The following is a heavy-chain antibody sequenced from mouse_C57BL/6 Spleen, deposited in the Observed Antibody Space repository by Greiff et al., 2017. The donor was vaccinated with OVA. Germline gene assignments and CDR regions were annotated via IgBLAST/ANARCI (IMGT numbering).Heavy chain of an antibody. CDR2: ISSGSSTI. CDR1: GFTFSDYG. Sequence: DVKLQESGGGLVKPGGSLKLSCAASGFTFSDYGMHWVRQAPEKGLEWVAYISSGSSTIYYADTVKGRFTISRDNAKNTLFLQMTSLRSEDTAMYYCARKDYYGSSVTVWGTGTTVTVSS. J-gene: IGHJ1*03. CDR3: ARKDYYGSSVTV. D-gene: IGHD1-1*01. V-gene: IGHV5-17*01.